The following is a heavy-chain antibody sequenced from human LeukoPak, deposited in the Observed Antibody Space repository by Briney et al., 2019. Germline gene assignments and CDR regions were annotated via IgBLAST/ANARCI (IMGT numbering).Heavy chain of an antibody. CDR1: GGSFSGYY. J-gene: IGHJ4*02. CDR2: NNHSGST. CDR3: ARVVAVAAALRDY. D-gene: IGHD6-19*01. Sequence: SETLSLTCAVYGGSFSGYYWSWIRQPPGKGLEWIGENNHSGSTNYNPSLKSRVTISVDTSKNQFSLKLSSVTAADTAVYYCARVVAVAAALRDYWGQGTLVTVSS. V-gene: IGHV4-34*01.